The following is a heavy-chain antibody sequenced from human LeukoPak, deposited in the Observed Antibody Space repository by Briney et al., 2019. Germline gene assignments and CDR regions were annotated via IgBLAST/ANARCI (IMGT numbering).Heavy chain of an antibody. CDR2: INSKSGDR. V-gene: IGHV1-2*02. Sequence: ASVKVSCKASGYTFTGHYTHWARQAPGQGLEWMGWINSKSGDRNSAQKFQGRVTMTRDTSISTVYMELSRLRPDDTAVYYCAREGWDRTDTAELDHWGQGTLVTVSS. CDR1: GYTFTGHY. CDR3: AREGWDRTDTAELDH. D-gene: IGHD1-26*01. J-gene: IGHJ4*02.